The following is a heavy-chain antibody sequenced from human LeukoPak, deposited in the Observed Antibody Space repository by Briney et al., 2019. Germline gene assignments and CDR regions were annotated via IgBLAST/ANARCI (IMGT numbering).Heavy chain of an antibody. CDR3: AREGPGYDAFDI. Sequence: SETLSLTCTVSGGSISSYYWSWIRQPPGKGLEWIGYIYYSGSTNYNPSLKSRVTISVDTSKNHFSLKLSSVTAADTAVYYCAREGPGYDAFDIWGQGTMVTVSS. J-gene: IGHJ3*02. CDR2: IYYSGST. CDR1: GGSISSYY. D-gene: IGHD3-10*01. V-gene: IGHV4-59*01.